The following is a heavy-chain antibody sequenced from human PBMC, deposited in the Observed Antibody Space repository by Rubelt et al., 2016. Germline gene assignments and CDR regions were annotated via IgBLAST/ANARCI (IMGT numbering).Heavy chain of an antibody. CDR3: AKVGGGRVGAFDY. D-gene: IGHD3-16*01. Sequence: EVQLLESGGGLVQPGGSLRLSCAASGVTFSSYAMRWVRRAPGKGLEWFSAIRGIGGSTYYADSVKGRFTISRDNSKNRLYLQMSSRRAEDTAVYYCAKVGGGRVGAFDYWGQGTLVTVSS. CDR2: IRGIGGST. J-gene: IGHJ4*02. CDR1: GVTFSSYA. V-gene: IGHV3-23*01.